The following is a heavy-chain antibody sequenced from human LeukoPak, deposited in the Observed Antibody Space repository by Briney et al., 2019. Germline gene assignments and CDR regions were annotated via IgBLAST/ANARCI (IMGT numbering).Heavy chain of an antibody. D-gene: IGHD1-14*01. V-gene: IGHV5-51*01. Sequence: GESLKISCKGSGSRFTSYWIGWVRRMPGKGLEWMGIIYPGDSDTRYSPSFQRQVTISADKSISTAYLQWSSLKASDTAMYYCARNWNHALAFDIWGHGTMVTVSS. J-gene: IGHJ3*02. CDR2: IYPGDSDT. CDR1: GSRFTSYW. CDR3: ARNWNHALAFDI.